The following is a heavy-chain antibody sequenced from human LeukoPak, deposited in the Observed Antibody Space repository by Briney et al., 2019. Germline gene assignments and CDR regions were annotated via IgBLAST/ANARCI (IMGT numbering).Heavy chain of an antibody. CDR3: TRVVLVGTTYSYFDY. V-gene: IGHV3-72*01. CDR1: GFTFSDHY. CDR2: TRKKSNSYST. J-gene: IGHJ4*02. D-gene: IGHD1-26*01. Sequence: GGSLRLSCAASGFTFSDHYMDWVRQAPGKGLEWVGRTRKKSNSYSTEYAASVKGRFTISRDDSKNSLYLQMNSLKAEDTAVYYCTRVVLVGTTYSYFDYWGQGTLVTVSS.